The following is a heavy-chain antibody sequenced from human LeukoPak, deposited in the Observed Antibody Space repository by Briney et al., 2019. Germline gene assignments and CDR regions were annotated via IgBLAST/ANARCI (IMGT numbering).Heavy chain of an antibody. D-gene: IGHD3-10*01. CDR1: GGSLSTYY. V-gene: IGHV4-4*07. J-gene: IGHJ4*02. Sequence: SETLSLTCTVPGGSLSTYYWSWIRQPAGKGLEWIGRIHTSGSTNYNPSLKSRVTMSVDTSKNQFSLKLSSVTAADTAVYYCARENYYYGSEGVDYWGQGTLVTVSS. CDR3: ARENYYYGSEGVDY. CDR2: IHTSGST.